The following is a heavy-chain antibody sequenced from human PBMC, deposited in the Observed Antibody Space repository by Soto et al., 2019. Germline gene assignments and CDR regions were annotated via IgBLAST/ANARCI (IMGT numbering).Heavy chain of an antibody. Sequence: ASVKVSCKASGYTFTSYGISWVRQAPGQGLEWMGWISAYNGNTNYAQKLQGRVTMTTDTSTSTAYMELRSLRSDDTAVYYCARDGLWFGELPPIDYWGKGTLVPVSS. V-gene: IGHV1-18*01. CDR3: ARDGLWFGELPPIDY. J-gene: IGHJ4*02. CDR1: GYTFTSYG. CDR2: ISAYNGNT. D-gene: IGHD3-10*01.